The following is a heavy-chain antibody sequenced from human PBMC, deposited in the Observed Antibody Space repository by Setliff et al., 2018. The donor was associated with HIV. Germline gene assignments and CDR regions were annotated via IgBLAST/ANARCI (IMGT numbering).Heavy chain of an antibody. CDR1: GFNFTMFG. Sequence: PGGSLRLSCDVSGFNFTMFGMHWVRQAPGKGPEWVAFMFYNGKAEEYADSVKGRFTISRDNAKNSLYLQMNSLRAEDTAVYYCARDNRQYYNFWSGYYYFDYWGQGTLVTVSS. CDR3: ARDNRQYYNFWSGYYYFDY. J-gene: IGHJ4*02. D-gene: IGHD3-3*01. CDR2: MFYNGKAE. V-gene: IGHV3-33*01.